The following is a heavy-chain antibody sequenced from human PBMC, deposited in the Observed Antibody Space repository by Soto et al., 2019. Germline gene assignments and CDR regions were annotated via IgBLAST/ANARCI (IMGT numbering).Heavy chain of an antibody. CDR1: GLTFSSYS. Sequence: EVQLVESGGGLVKPGGSLRLSCAASGLTFSSYSMNWVRRAPGKGLEWVSSISSSSSYIYYADSVKGRFTISRDNAKNSLYLQMNSLRAEDTAVYYCPRDLSEYGDYFDYWGQGTLVTVSS. CDR3: PRDLSEYGDYFDY. J-gene: IGHJ4*02. D-gene: IGHD4-17*01. CDR2: ISSSSSYI. V-gene: IGHV3-21*01.